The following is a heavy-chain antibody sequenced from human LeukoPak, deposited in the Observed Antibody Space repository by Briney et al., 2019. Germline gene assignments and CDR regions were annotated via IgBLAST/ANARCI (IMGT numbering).Heavy chain of an antibody. V-gene: IGHV3-49*04. CDR3: TRDGGGDYYDSSGYDHHFDY. Sequence: AGGSLRLSCTASGFTFGDYAMSWVRQAPGKGLEWVGFIRSKAYGGTTEYAASVKGRFTISRDDSKSIAYLQMNSLKTEDTAVYYCTRDGGGDYYDSSGYDHHFDYWGQGTLVTVSS. J-gene: IGHJ4*02. D-gene: IGHD3-22*01. CDR2: IRSKAYGGTT. CDR1: GFTFGDYA.